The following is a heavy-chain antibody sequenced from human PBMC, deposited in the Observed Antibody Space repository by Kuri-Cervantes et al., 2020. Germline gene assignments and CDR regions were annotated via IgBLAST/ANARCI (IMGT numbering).Heavy chain of an antibody. CDR2: IFHSGRT. J-gene: IGHJ4*02. CDR1: GFTFSDYY. V-gene: IGHV4-38-2*01. CDR3: ARQERAGITMIVVGLGY. Sequence: GSLRLSCAASGFTFSDYYMSWIRQSPGKGLEWIGSIFHSGRTYFNPSLASRITMSLDTAERQLYLNLRSVTAADTAVYYCARQERAGITMIVVGLGYWGQGTLVTVSS. D-gene: IGHD3-22*01.